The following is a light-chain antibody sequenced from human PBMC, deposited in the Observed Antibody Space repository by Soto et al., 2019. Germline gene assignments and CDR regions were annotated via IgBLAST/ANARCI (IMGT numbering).Light chain of an antibody. CDR2: GAS. Sequence: EIVLTQSPGTLSLSPGESATLSCRASQSVSSSYLAWYQHKPGQAPRLLIYGASSRATGIPDRFSGSGSGTDFTLTISRLEPEDFAVYYCQQYGSSAWTFGQGPKVEIK. V-gene: IGKV3-20*01. J-gene: IGKJ1*01. CDR3: QQYGSSAWT. CDR1: QSVSSSY.